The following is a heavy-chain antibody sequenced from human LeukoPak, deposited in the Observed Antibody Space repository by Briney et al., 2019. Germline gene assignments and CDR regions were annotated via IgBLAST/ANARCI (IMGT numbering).Heavy chain of an antibody. CDR1: GFTFSRFA. J-gene: IGHJ4*02. Sequence: GGCLRLSCAASGFTFSRFAMSWVCQAPGKGLEWVSTICGSSDNTYNADSVKGRFSISRDNSKNTLYLQMNSLRDEDTAIYYCAKGFRSDGTCYSSVDYWGQGTLVTVSS. CDR3: AKGFRSDGTCYSSVDY. D-gene: IGHD2-15*01. CDR2: ICGSSDNT. V-gene: IGHV3-23*01.